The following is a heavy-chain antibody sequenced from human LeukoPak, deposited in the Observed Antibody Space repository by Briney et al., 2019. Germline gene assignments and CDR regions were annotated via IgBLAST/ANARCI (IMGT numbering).Heavy chain of an antibody. V-gene: IGHV4-38-2*01. CDR3: ARANQNVLRFLEWLSAFDI. CDR1: GYSISSGYY. CDR2: IYHSGST. D-gene: IGHD3-3*01. J-gene: IGHJ3*02. Sequence: SETLSLTCAVSGYSISSGYYWGWIWQPPGKGLEWIGSIYHSGSTYYNPSLKSRVTISVDTSKNQFSLKLSSVTAADTAVYYCARANQNVLRFLEWLSAFDIWGQGTMVTVSS.